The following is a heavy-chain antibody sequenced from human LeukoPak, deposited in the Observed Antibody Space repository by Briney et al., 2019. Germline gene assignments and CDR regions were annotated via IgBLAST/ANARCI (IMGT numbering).Heavy chain of an antibody. J-gene: IGHJ5*02. V-gene: IGHV1-2*02. D-gene: IGHD2-15*01. CDR3: AGPWDQGGSDP. Sequence: GASVKVSCKASGYTFTGYYLHWVRQAPGQGLEWMGWIYPKTGGTSYAQKFQGRVTMTRDTSISTTYMELIGLRSDDTAVYYCAGPWDQGGSDPWGQGTLVSVSS. CDR1: GYTFTGYY. CDR2: IYPKTGGT.